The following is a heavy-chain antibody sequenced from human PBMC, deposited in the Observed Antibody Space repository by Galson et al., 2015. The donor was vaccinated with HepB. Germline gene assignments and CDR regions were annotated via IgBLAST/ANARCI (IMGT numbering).Heavy chain of an antibody. D-gene: IGHD2-2*01. CDR2: INPSGGST. CDR1: GYTFTTYY. V-gene: IGHV1-46*01. CDR3: ARYSSTMAFDY. Sequence: QSGAEVKKPGASVKVSCKASGYTFTTYYMFWVRQAPGQGLEWMGMINPSGGSTSYSQKFQGTVTMTRGTSTSTVYLELSSLRSEDTAVYYCARYSSTMAFDYWGQGTLVTVSS. J-gene: IGHJ4*02.